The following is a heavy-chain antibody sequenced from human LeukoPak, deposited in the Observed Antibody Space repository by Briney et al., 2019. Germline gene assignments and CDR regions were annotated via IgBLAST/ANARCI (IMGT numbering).Heavy chain of an antibody. CDR1: GFTFSSYS. Sequence: TGGSLRLSCAASGFTFSSYSMNWDRQAPGKVLEWVSSISSSSSYIYYADSVKGRFTISRDNSKNTLDLQMNSLRAEDTAVYYCARKNGLDYWGQGTLVTVSS. V-gene: IGHV3-21*01. CDR3: ARKNGLDY. J-gene: IGHJ4*02. CDR2: ISSSSSYI.